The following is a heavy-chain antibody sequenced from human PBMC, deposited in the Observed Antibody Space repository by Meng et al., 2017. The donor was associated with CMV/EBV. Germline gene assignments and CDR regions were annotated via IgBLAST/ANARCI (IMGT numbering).Heavy chain of an antibody. J-gene: IGHJ4*02. V-gene: IGHV3-21*04. D-gene: IGHD6-13*01. CDR2: ISSSSSYI. CDR3: ARDGRQQLDFDY. Sequence: GESLKISCAASGFTFSSYSMNWVRQDPGKGLEWVSSISSSSSYIYYADSVKGRFTISRDNAKNSLYLQMNSLRAEDTAVYYCARDGRQQLDFDYWGQGTLVTVSS. CDR1: GFTFSSYS.